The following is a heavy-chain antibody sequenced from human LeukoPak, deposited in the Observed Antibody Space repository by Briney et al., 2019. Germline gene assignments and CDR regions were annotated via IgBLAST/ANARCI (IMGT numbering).Heavy chain of an antibody. CDR3: ARDLAMVRGARYRPYKWFDP. J-gene: IGHJ5*02. Sequence: ASVKVSCKASGYTFTGYYMHWVRQAPGQGLEWMGWINPNSGGTNYTQKFQGRVTMTRDTSISTAYMELSMLRSDDTAVYYCARDLAMVRGARYRPYKWFDPWGQGTLVTVSS. CDR1: GYTFTGYY. V-gene: IGHV1-2*02. D-gene: IGHD3-10*01. CDR2: INPNSGGT.